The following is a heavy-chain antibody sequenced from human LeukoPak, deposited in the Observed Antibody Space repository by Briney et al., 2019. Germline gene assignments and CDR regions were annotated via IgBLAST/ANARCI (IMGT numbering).Heavy chain of an antibody. D-gene: IGHD3-16*02. CDR3: ARHPLYDYVWGSYRPHDAFDI. CDR2: INHSGST. CDR1: GGSFSGHY. J-gene: IGHJ3*02. Sequence: SETLSLTCAVYGGSFSGHYWSWIRQPPGKGLEWIGEINHSGSTNYNPSLKSRVTISVDTSKNQFSLKLSSVTAADTAVYYCARHPLYDYVWGSYRPHDAFDIWGQGTMVTVSS. V-gene: IGHV4-34*01.